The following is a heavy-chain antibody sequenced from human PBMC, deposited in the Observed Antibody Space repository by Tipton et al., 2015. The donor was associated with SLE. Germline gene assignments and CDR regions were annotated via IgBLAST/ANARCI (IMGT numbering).Heavy chain of an antibody. J-gene: IGHJ2*01. CDR2: IYYSGST. D-gene: IGHD7-27*01. CDR3: ASLGMDYYFDL. CDR1: GDSITSGNYY. Sequence: TLSLTCTVSGDSITSGNYYWGWIRQPPGKGLEWIGHIYYSGSTYYIPSLKSRITISVDTSKNQFSLRLSSATAADTALYYCASLGMDYYFDLWGRGTLVTVSS. V-gene: IGHV4-39*01.